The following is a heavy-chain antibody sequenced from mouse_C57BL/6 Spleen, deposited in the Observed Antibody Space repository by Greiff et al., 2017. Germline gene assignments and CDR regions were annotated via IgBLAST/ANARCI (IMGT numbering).Heavy chain of an antibody. CDR3: ARGGYDYVAMDY. Sequence: VKVVESGAELARPGASVKLSCKASGYTFTSYGISWVKQRTGQGLEWIGEIYPRSGNTYYNEKFKGKATLTADKSSSTAYMELRSLTSEDSAVYFCARGGYDYVAMDYWGQGTSVTVSS. V-gene: IGHV1-81*01. D-gene: IGHD2-4*01. CDR1: GYTFTSYG. CDR2: IYPRSGNT. J-gene: IGHJ4*01.